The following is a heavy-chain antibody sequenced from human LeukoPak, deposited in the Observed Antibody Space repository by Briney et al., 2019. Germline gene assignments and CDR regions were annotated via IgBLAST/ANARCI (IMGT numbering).Heavy chain of an antibody. CDR3: AKHGENYYGSGSYAY. CDR1: GFTFSNYA. Sequence: GGSLRLSCAASGFTFSNYAMSWVRQAPGKGLEWVSSISSTSSYISYADSVKGRLTISRDNAKNSLYLQMNSLRAEDTAVYYCAKHGENYYGSGSYAYWGQGTLVTVSS. J-gene: IGHJ4*02. D-gene: IGHD3-10*01. V-gene: IGHV3-21*01. CDR2: ISSTSSYI.